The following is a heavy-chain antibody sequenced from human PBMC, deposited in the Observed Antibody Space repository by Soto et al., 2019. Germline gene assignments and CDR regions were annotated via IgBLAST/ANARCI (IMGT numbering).Heavy chain of an antibody. CDR2: ISHSGST. V-gene: IGHV4-30-2*01. CDR3: ARGGLLPDY. Sequence: LSLTCAVSGGSISSGGYSWSWIRQPPGKGLEWIGYISHSGSTYFNPSLKSRVTISVDRSKNQFSLKLSSVTAADTAVYYCARGGLLPDYWGQGTLVTVSS. D-gene: IGHD6-19*01. J-gene: IGHJ4*02. CDR1: GGSISSGGYS.